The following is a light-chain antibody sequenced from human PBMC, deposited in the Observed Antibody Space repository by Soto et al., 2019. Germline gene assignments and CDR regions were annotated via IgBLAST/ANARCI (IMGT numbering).Light chain of an antibody. CDR1: SSDVGGYKD. J-gene: IGLJ1*01. CDR2: EVN. CDR3: SSYAGINNLGV. V-gene: IGLV2-8*01. Sequence: QSALTPPPSASGSPVQSVTISCTGTSSDVGGYKDVSWYQQHPGKAPKLMIFEVNKRPSGVPDRFSGSKSGNTASLTVSGLQAEDEADYYCSSYAGINNLGVFGTGTKLTVL.